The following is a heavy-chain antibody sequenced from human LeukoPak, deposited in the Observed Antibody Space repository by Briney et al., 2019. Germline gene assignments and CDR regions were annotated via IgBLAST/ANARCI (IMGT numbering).Heavy chain of an antibody. V-gene: IGHV5-51*01. CDR1: GYNFSNYW. CDR2: IYPGDSET. D-gene: IGHD3-16*02. CDR3: ARHIETNVARRPFPI. J-gene: IGHJ3*02. Sequence: GESLKISCHGSGYNFSNYWIGWVRQMPGKGLEWMGIIYPGDSETRYNPTFQGQVTMSADKSVSAAYLQWTRLTASDTAIYYCARHIETNVARRPFPIWGQGTMLTVSS.